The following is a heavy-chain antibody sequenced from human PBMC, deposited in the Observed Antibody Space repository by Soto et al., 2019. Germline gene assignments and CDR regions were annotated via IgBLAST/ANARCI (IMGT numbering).Heavy chain of an antibody. V-gene: IGHV3-9*01. CDR3: AKDIYDILTGYSRGDGLDL. CDR2: MSWKSGSM. Sequence: EVQLVESGGDLVQPGRSLRLACTASGFKFDDYAMHWVRQAPGKGLEWVSGMSWKSGSMNDADSVKGRFTISRDNAKNSLYLQMNSLRAEDTALYYCAKDIYDILTGYSRGDGLDLWGHGTMVTVSS. CDR1: GFKFDDYA. D-gene: IGHD3-9*01. J-gene: IGHJ3*01.